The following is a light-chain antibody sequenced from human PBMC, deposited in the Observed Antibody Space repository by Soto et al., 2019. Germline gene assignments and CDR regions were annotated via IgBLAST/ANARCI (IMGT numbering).Light chain of an antibody. CDR2: DVT. J-gene: IGLJ2*01. V-gene: IGLV2-14*03. CDR3: SSYTSSDTPV. Sequence: QSALTQPASVSGSPGHSITISCTGTSSDIGGYNYVSWYQHHPGKAPKLMIYDVTDRPSGVSNRFSGSKSGDTASLTISGLQAADEADYYCSSYTSSDTPVFDGGTKLTVL. CDR1: SSDIGGYNY.